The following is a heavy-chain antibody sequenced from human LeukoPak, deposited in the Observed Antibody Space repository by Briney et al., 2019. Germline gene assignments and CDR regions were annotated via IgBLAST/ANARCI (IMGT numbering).Heavy chain of an antibody. Sequence: GGSLRLSCAASGFTFSSYGMHWVRQAPGKGLEWVAVIWYDGSNKYYADSVKGRFTISRDNSMNTLYLQMNSLRAEDTAVYYCARDQSDYYDSSGYDYWGQGTLVTVSS. CDR1: GFTFSSYG. V-gene: IGHV3-33*01. CDR3: ARDQSDYYDSSGYDY. CDR2: IWYDGSNK. D-gene: IGHD3-22*01. J-gene: IGHJ4*02.